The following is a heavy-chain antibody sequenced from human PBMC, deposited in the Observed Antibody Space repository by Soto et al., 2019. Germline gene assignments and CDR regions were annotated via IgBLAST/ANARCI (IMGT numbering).Heavy chain of an antibody. CDR3: AGALNSGYCSGGSCYQSWFDP. D-gene: IGHD2-15*01. Sequence: ASVKVSCKASGGTFSSYTISWVRQAPGQGLEWMGRIIPILGIANYAQKFQGRVTITADKSTSTAYMELSSLRSEDTAVYYCAGALNSGYCSGGSCYQSWFDPWGQGTLVTVSS. CDR1: GGTFSSYT. CDR2: IIPILGIA. V-gene: IGHV1-69*02. J-gene: IGHJ5*02.